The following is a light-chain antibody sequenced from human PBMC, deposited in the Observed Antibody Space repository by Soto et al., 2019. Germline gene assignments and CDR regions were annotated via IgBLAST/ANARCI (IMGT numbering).Light chain of an antibody. J-gene: IGKJ1*01. CDR2: GAS. Sequence: EIVLTQSPGSLSLSPGQRATLSCRASQSVDSTFFAWYQKKPGQAPSLLIYGASKRDTGVPDRFSGSGSGTDFTLTISRLEPEDIAVYYCQQYMSSVTFGQGTKVEI. V-gene: IGKV3-20*01. CDR1: QSVDSTF. CDR3: QQYMSSVT.